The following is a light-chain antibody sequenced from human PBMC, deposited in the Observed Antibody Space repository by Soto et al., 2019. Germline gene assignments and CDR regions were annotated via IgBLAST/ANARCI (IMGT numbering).Light chain of an antibody. V-gene: IGLV3-25*03. Sequence: SYELPQPPSGSVSPGQTARLTCSGDALPKQYAYWYQQKPGQAPVLVIYKDSERPSGIPERFSGSSSGTTVTLTISGVQAEDEADYYCQSADSSGTYVVFGGGTKLTVL. CDR3: QSADSSGTYVV. CDR1: ALPKQY. J-gene: IGLJ2*01. CDR2: KDS.